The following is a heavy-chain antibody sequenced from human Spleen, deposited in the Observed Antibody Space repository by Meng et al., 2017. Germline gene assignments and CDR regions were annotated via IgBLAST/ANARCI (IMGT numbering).Heavy chain of an antibody. Sequence: QVQRAAGGEDLLAPSKALSPTCVVSGGSFGTYYWRWTRRPPGKGLEWIGEINHSGSTNYNPSLRSRATISVDTSQNNLSLKLSSVTAADSAVYYCARGPTTMAHDFDYWGQGTLVTVSS. CDR3: ARGPTTMAHDFDY. V-gene: IGHV4-34*01. CDR2: INHSGST. CDR1: GGSFGTYY. D-gene: IGHD4-11*01. J-gene: IGHJ4*02.